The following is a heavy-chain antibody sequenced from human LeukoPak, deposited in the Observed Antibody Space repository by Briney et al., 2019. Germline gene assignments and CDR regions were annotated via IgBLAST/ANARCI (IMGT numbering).Heavy chain of an antibody. CDR3: AKSGYCGGDCYSFDY. CDR2: ISYDGSNK. J-gene: IGHJ4*02. Sequence: PGGSLRLSCAASGFTFSSYGMHWVRQAPGKGLEWVAVISYDGSNKYYADSVKGRFTISRDNSKNTLYLQMNSLRAEDTAVYYCAKSGYCGGDCYSFDYWGQGTLVTVSS. CDR1: GFTFSSYG. V-gene: IGHV3-30*18. D-gene: IGHD2-21*02.